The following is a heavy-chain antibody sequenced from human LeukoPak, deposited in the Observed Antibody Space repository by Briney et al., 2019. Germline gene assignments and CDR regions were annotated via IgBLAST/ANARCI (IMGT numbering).Heavy chain of an antibody. CDR2: IRYDGSNK. V-gene: IGHV3-30*02. J-gene: IGHJ5*02. CDR1: GFTFSSYG. Sequence: PGGSLRLSCAASGFTFSSYGMHWVRQAPGKGLEWVASIRYDGSNKYYADSVKGRFTISRDNSKNTLYLPMNSLRAEDTAVYYCAKGSGRGSYVLYNWFDPWGQGTLVTVSS. CDR3: AKGSGRGSYVLYNWFDP. D-gene: IGHD1-26*01.